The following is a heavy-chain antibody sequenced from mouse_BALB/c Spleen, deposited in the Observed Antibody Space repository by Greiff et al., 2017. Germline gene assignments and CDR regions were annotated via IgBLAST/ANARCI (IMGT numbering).Heavy chain of an antibody. Sequence: EVNLVESGPGLVKPSQSLSLTCTVTGYSITSDYAWNWIRQFPGNKLEWMGYISYSGSTSYNPSLKSRISITRDTSKNQFFLQLNSVTTEDTATYYCASHYGSSYDYAMDYWGQGTSVTVSS. CDR3: ASHYGSSYDYAMDY. D-gene: IGHD1-1*01. J-gene: IGHJ4*01. CDR2: ISYSGST. V-gene: IGHV3-2*02. CDR1: GYSITSDYA.